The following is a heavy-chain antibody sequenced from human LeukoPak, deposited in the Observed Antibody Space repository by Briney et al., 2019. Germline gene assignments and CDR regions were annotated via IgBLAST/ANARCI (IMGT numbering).Heavy chain of an antibody. V-gene: IGHV4-31*03. CDR3: ATHSSGYLSFDY. CDR1: GVSVSDGRYY. CDR2: KYYSGSA. J-gene: IGHJ4*02. D-gene: IGHD3-22*01. Sequence: PSETLSLTCNVSGVSVSDGRYYWTWIRQHPGKGLEWIGYKYYSGSAKYNPSLKSRLTISIDTSKNQFSLQLSSVTAADTATYYCATHSSGYLSFDYWGQGTLVTVSS.